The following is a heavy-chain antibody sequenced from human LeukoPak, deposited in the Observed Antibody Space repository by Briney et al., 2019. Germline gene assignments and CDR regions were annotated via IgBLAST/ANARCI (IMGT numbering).Heavy chain of an antibody. Sequence: PGGSLRPSCAASGFTFSSYAMNWVRQAPGKGLERVSGISPSGSSTYYADSVEGRFTVSRDNSKNTLYLQMNSLRAEDTAVYYCAKDWNYDSSGLYYFDYWGQGTLVTVSS. V-gene: IGHV3-23*01. D-gene: IGHD3-22*01. J-gene: IGHJ4*02. CDR2: ISPSGSST. CDR1: GFTFSSYA. CDR3: AKDWNYDSSGLYYFDY.